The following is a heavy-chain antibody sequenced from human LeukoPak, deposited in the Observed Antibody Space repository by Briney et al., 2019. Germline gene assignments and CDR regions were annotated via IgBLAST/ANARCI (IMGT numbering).Heavy chain of an antibody. CDR2: IRYDGSNK. Sequence: PGGSLRLSCAASGLTLSSYGMRWVRQAPGKGPEWVTFIRYDGSNKYYADSVKGRFTISRDNSMNTVNLQMNSLRPEDTAVYYCAKGGSRGTYYFDYWGRGILVTVSS. CDR3: AKGGSRGTYYFDY. V-gene: IGHV3-30*02. D-gene: IGHD1-26*01. J-gene: IGHJ4*02. CDR1: GLTLSSYG.